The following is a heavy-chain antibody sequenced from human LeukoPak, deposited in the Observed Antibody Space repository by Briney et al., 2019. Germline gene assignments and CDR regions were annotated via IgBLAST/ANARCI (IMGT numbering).Heavy chain of an antibody. CDR2: IYYSGST. CDR1: GGSISSSSYY. CDR3: ARYDILTGFEDY. J-gene: IGHJ4*02. Sequence: SETLSLTCTVSGGSISSSSYYWGWIRQPPGKGLEWIGSIYYSGSTYYNPSLKSRVTISVDTSKNQFSLKLSSVTAADTAVYYCARYDILTGFEDYWGQGTLVTVSS. V-gene: IGHV4-39*07. D-gene: IGHD3-9*01.